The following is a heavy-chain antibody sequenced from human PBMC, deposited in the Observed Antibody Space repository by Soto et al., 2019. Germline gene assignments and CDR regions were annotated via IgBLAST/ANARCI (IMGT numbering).Heavy chain of an antibody. CDR3: GRAGKALYSYGLDV. CDR1: GGSISSSNW. D-gene: IGHD6-13*01. Sequence: PSETLSLTCAVSGGSISSSNWWSWVRQPPGKGLEWIGEIYHSGSTNYNPSLKSRVTISVDKSKNQFSLKLSSVTAADTAVYYCGRAGKALYSYGLDVWAQGTPVTVSS. J-gene: IGHJ6*02. V-gene: IGHV4-4*02. CDR2: IYHSGST.